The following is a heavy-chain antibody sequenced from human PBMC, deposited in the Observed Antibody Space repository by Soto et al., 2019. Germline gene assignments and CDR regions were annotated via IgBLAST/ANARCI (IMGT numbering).Heavy chain of an antibody. J-gene: IGHJ4*02. Sequence: SETLSLTCAVYGGSFSGYYWTWIRQPPGKGLEWIGEINHSGSTNYNPSLKSRVTISVDTSKNHFSLELISVTTADTAVYFCAREGNLGRWIQPLDSWGQGTLVTVSS. D-gene: IGHD2-2*03. CDR2: INHSGST. V-gene: IGHV4-34*01. CDR3: AREGNLGRWIQPLDS. CDR1: GGSFSGYY.